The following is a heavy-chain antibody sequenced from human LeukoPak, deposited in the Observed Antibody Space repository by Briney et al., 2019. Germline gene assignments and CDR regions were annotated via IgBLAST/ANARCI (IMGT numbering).Heavy chain of an antibody. D-gene: IGHD6-19*01. CDR2: ISYNGGSQ. J-gene: IGHJ5*02. CDR3: AKEGAASGWPLDP. Sequence: GGSLRLCCVASRFTFSTYGMHWVRQATGRGLEGVAIISYNGGSQYYADSVKGRFTISRDNSKSTLYLQMSSLRAEDTAVYYCAKEGAASGWPLDPWGQGTLVTVSS. CDR1: RFTFSTYG. V-gene: IGHV3-30*18.